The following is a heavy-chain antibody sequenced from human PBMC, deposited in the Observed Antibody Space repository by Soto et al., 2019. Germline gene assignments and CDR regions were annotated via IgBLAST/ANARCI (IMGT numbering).Heavy chain of an antibody. Sequence: QVQLVESGGGLVEPGGSLRLSCAASGFTFGDYYMSWIRQAPGKGLEWITYISNSGTTIYYADSVKGRFTISRDDAKNSLYRQMNGLRAEDTAVYYCAGDRRPGDSGGLAVWGPGTTVTV. CDR3: AGDRRPGDSGGLAV. CDR2: ISNSGTTI. J-gene: IGHJ6*02. D-gene: IGHD3-10*01. V-gene: IGHV3-11*01. CDR1: GFTFGDYY.